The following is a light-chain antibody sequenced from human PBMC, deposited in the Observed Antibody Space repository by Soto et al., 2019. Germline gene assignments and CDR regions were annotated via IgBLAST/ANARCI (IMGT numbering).Light chain of an antibody. Sequence: SYELTQPPSVSVAPGQTASITCGGNVIGSISVHWYQQKPGQAPVLVVFDDSDRPSGIPERFSGSNSINTATLTISRVEAGDEADYYCQVWDSSSDHVIFGGGTKLTVL. J-gene: IGLJ2*01. CDR1: VIGSIS. V-gene: IGLV3-21*02. CDR3: QVWDSSSDHVI. CDR2: DDS.